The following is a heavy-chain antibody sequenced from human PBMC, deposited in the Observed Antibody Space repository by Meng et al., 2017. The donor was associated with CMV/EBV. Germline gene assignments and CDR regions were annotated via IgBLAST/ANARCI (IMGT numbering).Heavy chain of an antibody. CDR1: GYTFTGYY. J-gene: IGHJ4*02. V-gene: IGHV1-2*02. CDR2: INPNSGGT. Sequence: SGYTFTGYYMHWVRQAPGQGLEWMGWINPNSGGTNYAQKFQGRVTMTSDTSISTAYMELSRLRSDDTAVYYCAISMVRGVNRPLDYWGQGTLVTVSS. CDR3: AISMVRGVNRPLDY. D-gene: IGHD3-10*01.